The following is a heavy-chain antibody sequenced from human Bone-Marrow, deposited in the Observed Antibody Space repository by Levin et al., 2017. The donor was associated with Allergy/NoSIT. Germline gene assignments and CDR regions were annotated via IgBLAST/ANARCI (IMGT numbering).Heavy chain of an antibody. V-gene: IGHV4-59*01. CDR1: GGPIRNFY. D-gene: IGHD2-2*02. CDR2: VYSSGST. Sequence: SSETLSLTCTVSGGPIRNFYWTWIRQSPGKGLEWIGYVYSSGSTNYNPSLESRLTMSVDTSKNHFSLELRSVTAADTAIYYCARDSRYTSAFDLWGQGTMVTVSS. CDR3: ARDSRYTSAFDL. J-gene: IGHJ3*01.